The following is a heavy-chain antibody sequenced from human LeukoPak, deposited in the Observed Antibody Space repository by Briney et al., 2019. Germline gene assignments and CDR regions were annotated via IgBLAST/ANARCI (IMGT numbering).Heavy chain of an antibody. CDR3: AKRPLEFLGSSWYGAFDI. J-gene: IGHJ3*02. D-gene: IGHD6-13*01. CDR2: ISGSGGST. V-gene: IGHV3-23*01. Sequence: GGSLRLSCAASGFTFSSYAMSWVRQAPGKGLEWVSAISGSGGSTYYADSVKGRFTISRDNSKNTLYLQMNSLRAEDTAVYYCAKRPLEFLGSSWYGAFDIWGQGTMVTVSS. CDR1: GFTFSSYA.